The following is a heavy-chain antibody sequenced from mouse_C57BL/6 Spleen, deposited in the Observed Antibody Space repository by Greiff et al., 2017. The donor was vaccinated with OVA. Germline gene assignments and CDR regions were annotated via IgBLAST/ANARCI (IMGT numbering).Heavy chain of an antibody. D-gene: IGHD2-1*01. CDR1: GYTFTSYW. CDR2: IDRSDSET. Sequence: QVQLEQPGAELVRPGSSVKLSCKVSGYTFTSYWVHWVKQRPIQGLEWIGNIDRSDSETNYNQKFKDKATLTVDKASTIAHMQLSSLTSEDAAVYYCSRSMGNGNYVDCFAYWGQGTLVTVSA. V-gene: IGHV1-52*01. CDR3: SRSMGNGNYVDCFAY. J-gene: IGHJ3*01.